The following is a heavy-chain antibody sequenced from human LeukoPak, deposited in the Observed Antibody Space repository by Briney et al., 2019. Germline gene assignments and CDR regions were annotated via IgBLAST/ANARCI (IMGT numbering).Heavy chain of an antibody. CDR1: GRSISSYY. D-gene: IGHD6-13*01. Sequence: SETLSLTCTVSGRSISSYYWSWIRQPPGRGLEWIGYIYYSGSTNYNPSLKSRVTISVDTSKNQFSLKLSSVTAADTAVYYCARSHSSSWYGDYWGQGTLVTVSS. V-gene: IGHV4-59*01. CDR2: IYYSGST. J-gene: IGHJ4*02. CDR3: ARSHSSSWYGDY.